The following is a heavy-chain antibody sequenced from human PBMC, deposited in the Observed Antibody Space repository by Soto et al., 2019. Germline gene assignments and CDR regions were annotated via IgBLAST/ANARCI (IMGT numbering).Heavy chain of an antibody. J-gene: IGHJ6*02. Sequence: QVQLVQSGAEVKKPGASVKVSCKASGYTFTSYGISWVRQAPGQGLEWMGWISAYNGNTNYAQKLQGRVTMTTDTSTSTAYMELRSLRSDDTAVYYCARDWPFVVVPAANYYYGMDVWGRGTTVTVSS. CDR2: ISAYNGNT. CDR3: ARDWPFVVVPAANYYYGMDV. D-gene: IGHD2-2*01. V-gene: IGHV1-18*04. CDR1: GYTFTSYG.